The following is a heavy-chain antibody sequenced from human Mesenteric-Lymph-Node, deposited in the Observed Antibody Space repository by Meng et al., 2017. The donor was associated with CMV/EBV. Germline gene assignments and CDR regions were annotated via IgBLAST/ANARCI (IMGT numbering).Heavy chain of an antibody. V-gene: IGHV3-30*02. CDR1: GFTFSSYG. Sequence: GESLKISCAASGFTFSSYGMHWVRQAPGKGLEWVAFIRYDGSNKYYADSVKGRFTISRDNAKNSLYLQMSSLRAEDTAVYYCARDLAVASMGDAFDIWGQGTMVTVSS. D-gene: IGHD6-19*01. CDR3: ARDLAVASMGDAFDI. J-gene: IGHJ3*02. CDR2: IRYDGSNK.